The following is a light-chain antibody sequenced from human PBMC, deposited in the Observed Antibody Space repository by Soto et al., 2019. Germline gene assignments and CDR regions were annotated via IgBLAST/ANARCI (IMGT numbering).Light chain of an antibody. J-gene: IGLJ2*01. CDR1: SSDVGGYNY. V-gene: IGLV2-14*01. CDR2: EVN. CDR3: SSYTSSNTLV. Sequence: QSALTQTASVSGSPGQSITISCTGSSSDVGGYNYVSWYQQHPGKAPKVMIYEVNNRPSGVSNRFSGSKSGNTASLTISGLQADDEADYYCSSYTSSNTLVFGGGTQLTVL.